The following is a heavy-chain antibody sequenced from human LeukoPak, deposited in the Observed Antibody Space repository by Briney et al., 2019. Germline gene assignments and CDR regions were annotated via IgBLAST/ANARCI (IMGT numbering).Heavy chain of an antibody. CDR1: GFTFSSYW. CDR3: ARDLELGYCSGGSCYGTPAGAFDI. CDR2: IKRDGSEK. J-gene: IGHJ3*02. V-gene: IGHV3-7*01. Sequence: GGSLRLSCAASGFTFSSYWMSWVRQAPGKGLEWVANIKRDGSEKYYVDSVKGRFAISRDNAKNSLYLQMDSLRAEDTAVYFCARDLELGYCSGGSCYGTPAGAFDIWGQGTMVTVSS. D-gene: IGHD2-15*01.